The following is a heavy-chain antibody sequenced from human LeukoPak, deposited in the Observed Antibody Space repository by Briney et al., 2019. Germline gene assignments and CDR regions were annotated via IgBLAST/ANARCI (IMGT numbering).Heavy chain of an antibody. CDR1: GYTFTNYG. CDR2: ISTNSDIR. Sequence: ASVKVSCKASGYTFTNYGVSWVRQAPGQGLEWMGWISTNSDIRTYAQTLQGRFTMTTDTATTTAYMELKNLTFDDTAVYYCARDWDAMNNCFDPWGQGTPVTVSS. V-gene: IGHV1-18*01. D-gene: IGHD1-26*01. J-gene: IGHJ5*02. CDR3: ARDWDAMNNCFDP.